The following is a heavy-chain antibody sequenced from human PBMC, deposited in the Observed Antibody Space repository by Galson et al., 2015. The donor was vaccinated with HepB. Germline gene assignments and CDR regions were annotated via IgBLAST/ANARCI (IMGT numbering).Heavy chain of an antibody. CDR3: PYFFGSGSFFMDG. Sequence: ETLSLTCAVYGASFSDYYWNWIRQLPGKGPEWIGEINYSGRPKYNPSLKSRVTISVDTSKKQFSLKLSSVTAADTAVYYCPYFFGSGSFFMDGWGQGTAVTVSS. J-gene: IGHJ6*02. CDR2: INYSGRP. D-gene: IGHD3-10*01. CDR1: GASFSDYY. V-gene: IGHV4-34*01.